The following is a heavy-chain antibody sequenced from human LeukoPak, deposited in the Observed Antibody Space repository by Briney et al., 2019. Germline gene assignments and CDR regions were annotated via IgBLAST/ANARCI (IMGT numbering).Heavy chain of an antibody. V-gene: IGHV3-7*01. Sequence: GGSLRLSCAGSGFSFNTYRMNWVRQAPGKGLEWVANIKQDGSEKYYVDSVKGRFTISRDNAKNSLYLQMNSLRAEDTAVYYCARAEGYSSSWYFDYWGQGTLVSVSS. D-gene: IGHD6-13*01. CDR3: ARAEGYSSSWYFDY. J-gene: IGHJ4*02. CDR1: GFSFNTYR. CDR2: IKQDGSEK.